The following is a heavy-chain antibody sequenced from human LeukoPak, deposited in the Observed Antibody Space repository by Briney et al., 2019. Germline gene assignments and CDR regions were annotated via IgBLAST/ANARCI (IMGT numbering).Heavy chain of an antibody. CDR2: IRDRGGST. V-gene: IGHV3-23*01. Sequence: QAGGSLRLSCAVSGISLSNYGMGWVRQAAGRGLGWVAGIRDRGGSTNYADSVEGRFTISRDNPKNTLYLQMNNLRAEDTAVYFCAKRGVVIRVILVGFHKEAYYFESWGQGALVTVSS. CDR3: AKRGVVIRVILVGFHKEAYYFES. D-gene: IGHD3/OR15-3a*01. CDR1: GISLSNYG. J-gene: IGHJ4*02.